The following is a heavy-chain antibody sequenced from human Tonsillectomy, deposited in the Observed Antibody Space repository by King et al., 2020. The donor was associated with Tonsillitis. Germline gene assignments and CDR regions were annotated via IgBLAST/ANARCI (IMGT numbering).Heavy chain of an antibody. V-gene: IGHV3-30*18. CDR2: TSYDGSNK. Sequence: VQLVESGGGVVQPGRSLRLSCAASVFTFSSYDMHWVRQAPGKGLEWVAVTSYDGSNKYYADSVKGRFTISRDNSKNKLYLQMTSLRVEDTAVFYCTKDLHYYDGSGYFDYWGQGTVVTVSS. CDR1: VFTFSSYD. J-gene: IGHJ4*02. D-gene: IGHD3-22*01. CDR3: TKDLHYYDGSGYFDY.